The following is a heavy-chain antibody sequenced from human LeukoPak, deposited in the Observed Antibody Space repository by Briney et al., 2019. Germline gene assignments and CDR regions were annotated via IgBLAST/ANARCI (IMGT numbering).Heavy chain of an antibody. CDR2: INPNSGGT. CDR3: AREETYYDILTGYSGLAY. V-gene: IGHV1-2*02. Sequence: ASVKVSCKASGYTFTGYYMHWVRQAPGQGLEWMGWINPNSGGTNYAQKFQGRVTMTRDTSISTAYMELSRLRSDDTAVYYCAREETYYDILTGYSGLAYWGQGTLVTVSS. J-gene: IGHJ4*02. CDR1: GYTFTGYY. D-gene: IGHD3-9*01.